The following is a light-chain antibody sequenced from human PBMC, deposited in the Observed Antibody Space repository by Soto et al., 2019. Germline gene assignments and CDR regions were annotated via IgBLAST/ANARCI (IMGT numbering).Light chain of an antibody. CDR3: SSYTDSSTLGLYV. Sequence: QSVLTQPASVSGSPGQSITISCTGTSGDIGSYNRVCWYQQHPGKAPKLMIYEVTYRPSGVSNRFSGSKSGSTASLTISGLQAEDEADYYCSSYTDSSTLGLYVFGTGTKVTVL. V-gene: IGLV2-14*01. J-gene: IGLJ1*01. CDR2: EVT. CDR1: SGDIGSYNR.